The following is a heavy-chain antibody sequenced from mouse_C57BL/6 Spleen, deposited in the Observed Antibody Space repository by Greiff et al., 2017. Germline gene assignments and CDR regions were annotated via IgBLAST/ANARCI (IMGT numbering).Heavy chain of an antibody. CDR3: ARDEEHGFYYFDY. V-gene: IGHV1-55*01. CDR2: IYPGSGST. J-gene: IGHJ2*01. CDR1: GYTFTSYW. D-gene: IGHD1-1*01. Sequence: QVQLQQPGAELVKPGASVKMSCKASGYTFTSYWLTWVKQRPGQGLEWIGDIYPGSGSTNYNEKFKSKDTLTVDTSSSTAYMQLSSLTSEDSAVYDCARDEEHGFYYFDYWGQGTTLTVSS.